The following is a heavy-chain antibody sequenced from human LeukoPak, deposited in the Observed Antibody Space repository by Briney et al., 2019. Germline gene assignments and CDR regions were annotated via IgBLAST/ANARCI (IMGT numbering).Heavy chain of an antibody. CDR1: GGSISSGGYY. CDR3: ARGGAFSWELLEK. CDR2: IYYSGST. D-gene: IGHD1-26*01. Sequence: PSQTLSLTCTVSGGSISSGGYYWSWIRQPPGKGLEWIGYIYYSGSTNYNPSLKSRVTISVDTSKNQFSLKLSSVTAADTAVYYCARGGAFSWELLEKWGQGTLVTVSS. J-gene: IGHJ4*02. V-gene: IGHV4-61*08.